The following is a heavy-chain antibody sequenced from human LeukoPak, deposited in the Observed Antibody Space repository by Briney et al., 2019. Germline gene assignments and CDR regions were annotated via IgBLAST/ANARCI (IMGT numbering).Heavy chain of an antibody. CDR3: AREAGYSVEVYFDY. Sequence: GGSLRLSCAASGFTFSSYAMHWVRQAPGKGLEWVAVVSYDGSNKYYADSVKGRFTISRDNSKNTLYLQMNSLRAEDTAVYYCAREAGYSVEVYFDYWGQGTLVTVSS. CDR1: GFTFSSYA. J-gene: IGHJ4*02. D-gene: IGHD6-13*01. CDR2: VSYDGSNK. V-gene: IGHV3-30-3*01.